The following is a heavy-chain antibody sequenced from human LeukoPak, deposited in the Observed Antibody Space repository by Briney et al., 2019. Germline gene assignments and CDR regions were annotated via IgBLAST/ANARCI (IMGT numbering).Heavy chain of an antibody. V-gene: IGHV4-4*07. CDR1: GGSISSDY. J-gene: IGHJ4*02. D-gene: IGHD3-3*01. Sequence: SETLSLTCTVSGGSISSDYCSWLRQPAGKGLEWIGRLYDTGSTNYNPSLKSRVTISVDKSKNQFSLKLSSVTAADTAVYYCARDFWGAYRVDYFDCWGQGTLVTVSS. CDR2: LYDTGST. CDR3: ARDFWGAYRVDYFDC.